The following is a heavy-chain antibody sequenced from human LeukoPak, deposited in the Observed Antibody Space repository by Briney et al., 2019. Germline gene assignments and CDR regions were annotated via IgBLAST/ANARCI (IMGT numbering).Heavy chain of an antibody. CDR3: ARESHYDFWSGPTADY. CDR2: INQRRNT. V-gene: IGHV4-34*01. CDR1: GESFSGYS. J-gene: IGHJ4*02. D-gene: IGHD3-3*01. Sequence: SETLSLTCVVYGESFSGYSWSWIRQPPGKGLEWIGEINQRRNTNYNPSLKSRVTISIDTSKNQFSLKLSSVTAADTAVYYCARESHYDFWSGPTADYWGQRTLVTVSS.